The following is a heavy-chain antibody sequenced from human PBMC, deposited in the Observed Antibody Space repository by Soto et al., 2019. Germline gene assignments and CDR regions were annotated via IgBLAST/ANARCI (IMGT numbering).Heavy chain of an antibody. CDR2: ISAYNGNT. J-gene: IGHJ4*02. V-gene: IGHV1-18*04. Sequence: QVQLVQSGAEVKKPGASVKVSCKASGYTFTSYGISWVRQAPGQGLEWMGWISAYNGNTNYAQKLQGRVTMTTDTSTSTAYMELRSLRSDDTAVYYCAREHLTYYYGSGSYYFDYWGQGTLVTVSS. CDR1: GYTFTSYG. CDR3: AREHLTYYYGSGSYYFDY. D-gene: IGHD3-10*01.